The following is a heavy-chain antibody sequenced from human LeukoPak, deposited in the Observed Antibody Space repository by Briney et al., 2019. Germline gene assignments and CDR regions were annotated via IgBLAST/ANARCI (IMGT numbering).Heavy chain of an antibody. CDR2: IYATGSS. Sequence: SQTLSLTCTVSGGSISSGSYYWNWIRQSAGGGLEWIGRIYATGSSNYNSSLQSRVTMSVDTSKNQFSLKVNSVTATDTATYYCARGNPYSSGWSFDSWGQGTQVTVSS. CDR3: ARGNPYSSGWSFDS. CDR1: GGSISSGSYY. J-gene: IGHJ4*02. D-gene: IGHD6-19*01. V-gene: IGHV4-61*02.